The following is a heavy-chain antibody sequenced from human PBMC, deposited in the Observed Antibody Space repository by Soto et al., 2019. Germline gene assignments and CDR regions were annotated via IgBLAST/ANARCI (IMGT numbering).Heavy chain of an antibody. Sequence: ATVKVSCKASGYTFNGYYMHWVRQAPGQGLEWMGWISAYNGGTNYAQKLQGRVTMTTDTSTSTAYMELRSLRSDDTAVYYCARAQWLGEDHFDYWGQGTLVTVSS. V-gene: IGHV1-18*04. CDR1: GYTFNGYY. CDR3: ARAQWLGEDHFDY. D-gene: IGHD6-19*01. J-gene: IGHJ4*02. CDR2: ISAYNGGT.